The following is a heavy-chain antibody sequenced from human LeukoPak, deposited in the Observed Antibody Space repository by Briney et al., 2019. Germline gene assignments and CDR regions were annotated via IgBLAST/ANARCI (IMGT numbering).Heavy chain of an antibody. CDR3: ARGRHYYDSSGYLTVEDY. CDR1: GYTFTSYD. D-gene: IGHD3-22*01. Sequence: GASVKVSCKASGYTFTSYDINWVRQATGQGLEWMGWMNPNSGNTAYAQKFQGRVTMTRNTSISTAYMELSSLRSEDTAVYYCARGRHYYDSSGYLTVEDYWGQGTLVTVSS. J-gene: IGHJ4*02. V-gene: IGHV1-8*01. CDR2: MNPNSGNT.